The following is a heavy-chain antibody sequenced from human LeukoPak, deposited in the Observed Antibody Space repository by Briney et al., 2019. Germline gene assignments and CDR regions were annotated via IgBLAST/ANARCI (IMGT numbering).Heavy chain of an antibody. D-gene: IGHD6-13*01. CDR1: GFTFSDYY. Sequence: GGSLRLSCASSGFTFSDYYMSWIRQAPGKGLEWVSHISGSSTYTNYADSVKGRFTISRDNAKNSLYLQMNSLRAEDTAVYYCARFSSSGFGYWGQGTLVTVSS. CDR3: ARFSSSGFGY. V-gene: IGHV3-11*06. CDR2: ISGSSTYT. J-gene: IGHJ4*02.